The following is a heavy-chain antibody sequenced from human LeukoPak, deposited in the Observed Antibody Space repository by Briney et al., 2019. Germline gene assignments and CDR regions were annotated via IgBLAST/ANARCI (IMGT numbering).Heavy chain of an antibody. CDR3: ARDSSSWEYYYYGMDV. V-gene: IGHV6-1*01. CDR2: TYYRSKWYN. D-gene: IGHD1-26*01. J-gene: IGHJ6*02. Sequence: SQTLSLTCAISGDSVSSNSAGWNWIRQSPSRGLEWLGRTYYRSKWYNDYAVSVKSRITINAVTSKNQFSLQLNSVTPEDTAVYYCARDSSSWEYYYYGMDVWGQGTTVTVSS. CDR1: GDSVSSNSAG.